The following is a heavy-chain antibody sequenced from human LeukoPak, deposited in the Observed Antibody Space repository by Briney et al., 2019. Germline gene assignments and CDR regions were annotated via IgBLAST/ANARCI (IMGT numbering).Heavy chain of an antibody. Sequence: SQTLSLTCAISGDSVSDNSAAWNWIRQSPWSGLEWLGRTYYRSKWYNEYAVSVRSRITINADTSMNQFSLQLNSVTPEDTAVYYCARGFPDTFDYWGQGTLGTVSS. CDR2: TYYRSKWYN. D-gene: IGHD1-14*01. J-gene: IGHJ4*02. CDR1: GDSVSDNSAA. V-gene: IGHV6-1*01. CDR3: ARGFPDTFDY.